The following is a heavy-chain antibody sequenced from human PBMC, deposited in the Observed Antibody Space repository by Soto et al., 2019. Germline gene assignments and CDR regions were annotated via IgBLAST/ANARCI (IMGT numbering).Heavy chain of an antibody. CDR3: ARRVTSGIFPPFDH. CDR2: FSPILGTT. V-gene: IGHV1-69*11. Sequence: QVQLVQSGAEVKEPGSSVKVSCKASGGTFSSYSFSWVRQAPGQGLEWMGGFSPILGTTHYAQNFLVRVTITADEHPSAVDFELGSLRPEYTAVYYCARRVTSGIFPPFDHWGEGTLLPVAS. CDR1: GGTFSSYS. J-gene: IGHJ4*02. D-gene: IGHD1-26*01.